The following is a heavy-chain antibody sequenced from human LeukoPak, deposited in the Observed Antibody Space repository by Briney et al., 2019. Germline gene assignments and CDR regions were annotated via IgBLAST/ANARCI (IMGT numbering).Heavy chain of an antibody. CDR3: AKVRDYDSSGYSDY. Sequence: PGGSLRLSCAASGFTFSSYAMSWVRQAPGKGLEWVSAISGSGGSTYYVDSVKGRFTISRDNFKNTLYLQMNSLRAGDTAVYYCAKVRDYDSSGYSDYWGQGNLVTVSS. CDR2: ISGSGGST. V-gene: IGHV3-23*01. J-gene: IGHJ4*02. D-gene: IGHD3-22*01. CDR1: GFTFSSYA.